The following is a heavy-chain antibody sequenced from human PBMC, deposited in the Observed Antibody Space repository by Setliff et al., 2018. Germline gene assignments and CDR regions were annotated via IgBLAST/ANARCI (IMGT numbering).Heavy chain of an antibody. V-gene: IGHV4-4*07. CDR2: VSASGST. CDR3: ARDLYCGGHCYQLFDS. Sequence: SETLSLTCTVSGASISDYYWTWIRQPAGKELEWIGRVSASGSTTYNPSLKSRVTMSVDTSRNQISLKLTSVTAADTAVYYCARDLYCGGHCYQLFDSWGQGTLVTVSS. D-gene: IGHD2-21*02. CDR1: GASISDYY. J-gene: IGHJ4*02.